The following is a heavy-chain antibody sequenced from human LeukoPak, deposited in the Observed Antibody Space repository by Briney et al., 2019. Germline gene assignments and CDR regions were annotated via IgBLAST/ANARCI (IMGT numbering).Heavy chain of an antibody. V-gene: IGHV1-69*17. CDR2: IIHMFGIT. CDR1: GGTLSIYA. D-gene: IGHD2-15*01. CDR3: ARNFCSVGRCYAHDY. J-gene: IGHJ4*02. Sequence: ASVTVSCMASGGTLSIYAISWVRQAPGQGREWMGWIIHMFGITNYTQKFWGSVTITADKSTSTAYMELSSLRSEDTAVYYCARNFCSVGRCYAHDYWGQGTLVTVSS.